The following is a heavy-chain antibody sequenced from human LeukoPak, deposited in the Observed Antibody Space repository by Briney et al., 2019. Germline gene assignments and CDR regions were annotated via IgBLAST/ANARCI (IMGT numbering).Heavy chain of an antibody. D-gene: IGHD7-27*01. Sequence: SETLSLTCTVSGGSISSSSYYWGWIRQPPGKGLEWIGSIYYSGSTYYNPSLKSRVTISVDTSKNQFSLKLSSVTAADTAVYYCARDPRGPATGAYDYWGQGTLVTVSS. V-gene: IGHV4-39*07. J-gene: IGHJ4*02. CDR1: GGSISSSSYY. CDR2: IYYSGST. CDR3: ARDPRGPATGAYDY.